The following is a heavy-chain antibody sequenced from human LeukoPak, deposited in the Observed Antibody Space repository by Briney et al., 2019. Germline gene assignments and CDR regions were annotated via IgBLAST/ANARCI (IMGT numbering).Heavy chain of an antibody. CDR1: GGSLSSPVW. V-gene: IGHV4-4*02. CDR3: ARYYYYYMDV. Sequence: SETLSLTCAVSGGSLSSPVWWSWVRQPPGKGLEWIGEIYHSGTTNYNPSLKSRVTISEDKSKNQFSLKLSSVTAADTAVYYCARYYYYYMDVWGKGTTVTVSS. J-gene: IGHJ6*03. CDR2: IYHSGTT.